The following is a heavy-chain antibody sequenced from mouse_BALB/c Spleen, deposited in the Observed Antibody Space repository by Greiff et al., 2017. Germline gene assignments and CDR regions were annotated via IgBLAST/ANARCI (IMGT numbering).Heavy chain of an antibody. Sequence: VHLVESGPDLVAPSQSLSITCTVSGFSLTSYGVHWVRQPPGKGLEWLVVIWSDGSTTYNSALKSRLSISKDNSKSQVFLKMNSLQTDDTAKYYCARHAGGYFDVWGAGTTVTVSS. CDR2: IWSDGST. CDR3: ARHAGGYFDV. CDR1: GFSLTSYG. J-gene: IGHJ1*01. V-gene: IGHV2-6-2*01.